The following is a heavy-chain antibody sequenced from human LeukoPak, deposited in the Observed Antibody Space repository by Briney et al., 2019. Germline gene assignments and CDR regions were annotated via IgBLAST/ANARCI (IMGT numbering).Heavy chain of an antibody. CDR2: ISGSGGST. CDR1: GFTFSSYA. J-gene: IGHJ4*02. V-gene: IGHV3-23*01. D-gene: IGHD3-22*01. CDR3: ARDRHYYYDSSGYYGSFDY. Sequence: PGGSLRLSCAASGFTFSSYAMSWVRQAPGKGLEWVSAISGSGGSTYYADSVKGRFTISRDNSKNTLYLQMNSLRAEDTAVYYCARDRHYYYDSSGYYGSFDYWGQGTLVTVSS.